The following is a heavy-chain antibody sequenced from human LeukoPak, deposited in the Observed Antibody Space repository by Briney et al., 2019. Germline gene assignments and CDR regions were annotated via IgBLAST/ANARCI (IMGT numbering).Heavy chain of an antibody. D-gene: IGHD3-22*01. V-gene: IGHV1-18*01. CDR1: GYTFTSYG. CDR3: ARTPVRTYDSSGYYHD. Sequence: GASVKVSCKASGYTFTSYGISWVRQAPGQGLEWMGWISAYNGNTNYAQKLQGRVTMTTDTSTSAAYMELRSLRSDDTAVYYCARTPVRTYDSSGYYHDWGQGTLVTVSS. CDR2: ISAYNGNT. J-gene: IGHJ4*02.